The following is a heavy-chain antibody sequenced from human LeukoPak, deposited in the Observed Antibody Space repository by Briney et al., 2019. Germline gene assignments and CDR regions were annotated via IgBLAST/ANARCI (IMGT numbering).Heavy chain of an antibody. CDR3: AKDGGRGCSSTSCHYGMDV. CDR1: GFTFDDYA. J-gene: IGHJ6*02. Sequence: GRSLRLSCAASGFTFDDYAMHWVRQAPGKGLEGVSGISWNSGSIVYADSVKGRFTISRDNAKNSLYLQMNSLRAEDTALYYCAKDGGRGCSSTSCHYGMDVWGQGTTVTVSS. CDR2: ISWNSGSI. V-gene: IGHV3-9*01. D-gene: IGHD2-2*01.